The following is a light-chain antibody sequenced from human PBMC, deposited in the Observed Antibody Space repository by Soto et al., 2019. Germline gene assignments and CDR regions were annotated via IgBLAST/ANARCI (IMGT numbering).Light chain of an antibody. Sequence: DIQMSQSPSSLSSSVGDRVTITCRASQSMSSYLNWYQQKPGQAPNLLIYSASKLHSGGPTRFSGRGSGTDFTLIISSLQPEDFATYYCQQRSSHPLTFGGGTRM. CDR1: QSMSSY. CDR2: SAS. J-gene: IGKJ4*02. CDR3: QQRSSHPLT. V-gene: IGKV1-39*01.